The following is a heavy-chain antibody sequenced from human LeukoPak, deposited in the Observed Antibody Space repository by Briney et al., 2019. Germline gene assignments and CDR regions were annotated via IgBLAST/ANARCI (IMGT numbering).Heavy chain of an antibody. Sequence: ASVKVSCKASGYTFTGYYMHWVRQAPGQGLEWMGWINPNSGGTSYAQKFQGWVTMTTDTSTSTAYMELRSLRSDDTAVYYCARDLGSLDYWGQGTLVTVSS. CDR1: GYTFTGYY. CDR3: ARDLGSLDY. V-gene: IGHV1-2*04. J-gene: IGHJ4*02. D-gene: IGHD7-27*01. CDR2: INPNSGGT.